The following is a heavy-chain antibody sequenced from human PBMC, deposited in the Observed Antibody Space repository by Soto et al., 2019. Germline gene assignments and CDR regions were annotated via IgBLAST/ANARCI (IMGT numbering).Heavy chain of an antibody. V-gene: IGHV4-61*05. CDR2: IYYSGST. CDR3: ARAPVRGVISLCY. Sequence: LSLTCTVSGGSVSSSSCYWGWIRQPPGKGLEWIGYIYYSGSTNYNPSLKSRVTISVDTSKNQFSLKLSSVTAADTAVYYCARAPVRGVISLCYWGQGTLVTVAS. D-gene: IGHD3-10*01. CDR1: GGSVSSSSCY. J-gene: IGHJ4*02.